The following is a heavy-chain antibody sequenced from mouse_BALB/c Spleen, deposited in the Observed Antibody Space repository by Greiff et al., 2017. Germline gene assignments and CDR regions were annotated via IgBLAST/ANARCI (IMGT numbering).Heavy chain of an antibody. CDR3: ARSAYYRYDLSY. D-gene: IGHD2-14*01. CDR1: GDSITSGY. CDR2: ISYSGST. J-gene: IGHJ3*01. Sequence: EVKVEESGPSLVKPSQTLSLTCSVTGDSITSGYWNWIRKFPGNKLEYMGYISYSGSTYYNPSLKSRISITRDTSKNQYYLQLNSVTTEDTATYYCARSAYYRYDLSYWGQGTLVTVSA. V-gene: IGHV3-8*02.